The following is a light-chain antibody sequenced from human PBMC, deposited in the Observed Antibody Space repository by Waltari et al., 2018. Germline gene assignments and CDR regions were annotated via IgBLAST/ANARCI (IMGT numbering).Light chain of an antibody. V-gene: IGKV1-6*02. CDR2: AAS. CDR1: QGIRDD. Sequence: AIQMTPSPSSLSASVGDSVTITCRATQGIRDDLGWFQHKPGKAPRLLIYAASRLQSGVPSRFSGSASGTDFTLTISSLQPEDFATYYCLQDNSYPFTFGGGTKVEIK. CDR3: LQDNSYPFT. J-gene: IGKJ4*01.